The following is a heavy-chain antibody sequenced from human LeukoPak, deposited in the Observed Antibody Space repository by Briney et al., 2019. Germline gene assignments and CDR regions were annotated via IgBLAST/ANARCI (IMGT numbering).Heavy chain of an antibody. Sequence: GASVKVSCKASGYSFTNYGISWVRQAPGQGLEWMGWISTYNGNTDYAQKLQGRVTMTTDTSTSTAYMELRSLRSDDTAMYYCVREGYCSSTSCYVYYYYGMDVWGQGTTVTVSS. CDR1: GYSFTNYG. J-gene: IGHJ6*02. D-gene: IGHD2-2*01. V-gene: IGHV1-18*01. CDR3: VREGYCSSTSCYVYYYYGMDV. CDR2: ISTYNGNT.